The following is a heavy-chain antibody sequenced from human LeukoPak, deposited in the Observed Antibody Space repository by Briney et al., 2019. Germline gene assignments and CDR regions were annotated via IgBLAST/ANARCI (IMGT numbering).Heavy chain of an antibody. CDR1: GGSFSGYY. D-gene: IGHD3-10*01. CDR2: INHSGST. J-gene: IGHJ6*04. V-gene: IGHV4-34*01. CDR3: ARRPITMVRGARKPYYYYGMDV. Sequence: SEILSLTCAVYGGSFSGYYWSWIRQPPGKGLEWIGEINHSGSTNYNPSLKSRVTISVDTSKNQFSLKLSSVTAADTAVYYCARRPITMVRGARKPYYYYGMDVWGKGTTVTVSS.